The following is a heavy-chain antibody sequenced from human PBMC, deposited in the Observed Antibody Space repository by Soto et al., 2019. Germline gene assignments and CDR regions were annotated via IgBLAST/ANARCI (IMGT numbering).Heavy chain of an antibody. J-gene: IGHJ4*02. Sequence: ALRLSCAASGFTLSNIGMQWVRQAPGKGLEWVAVISAGGNTKYYADSVKGRFTISRDNAKNTLFLQMNSLRTEDTAVYYCAKESGGERYAAYFDLWGQGTLVTVSS. CDR2: ISAGGNTK. CDR3: AKESGGERYAAYFDL. V-gene: IGHV3-30*18. CDR1: GFTLSNIG. D-gene: IGHD2-21*01.